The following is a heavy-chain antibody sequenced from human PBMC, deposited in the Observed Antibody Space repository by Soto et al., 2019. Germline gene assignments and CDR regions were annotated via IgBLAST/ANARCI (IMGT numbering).Heavy chain of an antibody. V-gene: IGHV3-33*01. CDR2: IWYDGSNK. Sequence: PGGSLSLSCAASGFTFSSYGMHWVRQAPGKGLEWVAVIWYDGSNKYYADSVKGRFTISRDNSKNTLYLQMNSLRAEDTAVYYCASKVGAATGGDYYYYYGMDVWGQGTTVTVSS. J-gene: IGHJ6*02. CDR3: ASKVGAATGGDYYYYYGMDV. D-gene: IGHD2-15*01. CDR1: GFTFSSYG.